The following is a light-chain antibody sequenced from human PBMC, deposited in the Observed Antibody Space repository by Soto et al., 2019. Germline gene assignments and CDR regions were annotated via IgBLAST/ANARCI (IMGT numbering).Light chain of an antibody. Sequence: EIVMTQSPFALSVSPGESAALSGRASQSVGRNFAWYQQRPGQAPRVLIYGTPTRATGVPARFSGSGSGTDFTLTISSLQSEAFAVYYCEQYNNWPYTFGQGTRLVIK. J-gene: IGKJ2*01. V-gene: IGKV3-15*01. CDR2: GTP. CDR3: EQYNNWPYT. CDR1: QSVGRN.